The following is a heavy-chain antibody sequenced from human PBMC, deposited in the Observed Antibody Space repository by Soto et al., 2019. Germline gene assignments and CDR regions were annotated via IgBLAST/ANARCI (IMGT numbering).Heavy chain of an antibody. CDR1: GGSISSYY. CDR2: IYYSGST. V-gene: IGHV4-59*01. D-gene: IGHD3-22*01. CDR3: ARHYYDSSNDY. J-gene: IGHJ4*02. Sequence: SETLSLTCTVSGGSISSYYWSWIRQPPGKGLEWIGYIYYSGSTNYNPSLKSRVTISVDTSKNQFSLKLSSVTAADTAVYYCARHYYDSSNDYWGQGTLVTVSS.